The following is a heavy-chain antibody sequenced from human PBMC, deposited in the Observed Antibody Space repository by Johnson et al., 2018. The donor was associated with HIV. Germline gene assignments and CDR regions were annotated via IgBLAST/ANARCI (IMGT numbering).Heavy chain of an antibody. V-gene: IGHV3-15*01. D-gene: IGHD1-26*01. CDR2: IKSKTDGGTT. CDR3: ARDWGGYDAFDV. Sequence: EVQLVESGGGLVKPGGSLRLSCAASGFTFSNACMSWVRQAPGKGLEWIGHIKSKTDGGTTDYAAPVKGRFTISRDDSKNTLYLQMNSLKTEDTAVYYCARDWGGYDAFDVWGQGTMVTVSS. J-gene: IGHJ3*01. CDR1: GFTFSNAC.